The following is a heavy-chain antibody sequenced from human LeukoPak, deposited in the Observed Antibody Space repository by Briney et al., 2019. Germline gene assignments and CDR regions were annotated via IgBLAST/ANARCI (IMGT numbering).Heavy chain of an antibody. V-gene: IGHV3-64D*06. CDR2: ISSNGGST. CDR3: AKLAGVVIYFMDV. CDR1: GFTFSSYA. J-gene: IGHJ6*02. D-gene: IGHD3-3*01. Sequence: GGSLRLSCSASGFTFSSYAMHWVRQAPGKGLEYVSAISSNGGSTYYADSVKGRFTISRDNSKNTLYLQMSSLRAEDTAVYYCAKLAGVVIYFMDVWGQGTTVTVSS.